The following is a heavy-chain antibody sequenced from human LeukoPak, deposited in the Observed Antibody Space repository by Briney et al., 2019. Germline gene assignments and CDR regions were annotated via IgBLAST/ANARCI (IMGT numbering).Heavy chain of an antibody. D-gene: IGHD5-12*01. J-gene: IGHJ4*02. CDR3: ARGLATPPKFDY. Sequence: SETLSLTCTVSGGSISSYHWSWIRQPPGKGLEWIGYIYYSGSTNHNPSLKSRVTISIDTSKNRFSLRLSSVTAADTAMYYCARGLATPPKFDYWGQGTLVTVSS. CDR1: GGSISSYH. CDR2: IYYSGST. V-gene: IGHV4-59*01.